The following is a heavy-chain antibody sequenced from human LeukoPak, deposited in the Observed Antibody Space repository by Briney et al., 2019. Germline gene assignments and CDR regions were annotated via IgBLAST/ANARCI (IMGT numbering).Heavy chain of an antibody. CDR3: ARDRGITMIVVFDY. V-gene: IGHV3-9*01. J-gene: IGHJ4*02. Sequence: GRSLRLSCAASGFTFDDYAMHWVRQAPGKGLEWVSGISWNSGSIGYADSVKGRFTISRDNAKNSLYLQMNSLRAEDTAVYYCARDRGITMIVVFDYWGQGTLVTVSS. CDR1: GFTFDDYA. CDR2: ISWNSGSI. D-gene: IGHD3-22*01.